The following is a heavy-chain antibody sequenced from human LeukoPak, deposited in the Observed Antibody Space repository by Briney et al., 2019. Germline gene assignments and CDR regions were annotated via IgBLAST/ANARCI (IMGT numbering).Heavy chain of an antibody. CDR1: GFSFSTYW. CDR3: ARDRRDGYNVLDS. D-gene: IGHD5-24*01. Sequence: GGSLRLSCAASGFSFSTYWMTWVRQAPGKGLEWVANMKQDGSEKYYVDSVKGRFTISRDNAKNSLYLEMNSLRAEDTAMFYCARDRRDGYNVLDSWGQGTLVTVSS. CDR2: MKQDGSEK. J-gene: IGHJ4*02. V-gene: IGHV3-7*01.